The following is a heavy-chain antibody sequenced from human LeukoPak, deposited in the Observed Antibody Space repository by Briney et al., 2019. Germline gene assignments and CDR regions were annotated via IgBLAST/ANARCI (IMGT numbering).Heavy chain of an antibody. D-gene: IGHD3-16*01. Sequence: AGGSLRLSCAASGFTFDDYAMHWVRQAPGKGLEWVSGVSWNGNNIGYADSVKGRFTVSRDNANNFLYLQMNSLRAEDTAFYYCVRRRSYEIYYFDYWGQGTLVTVSS. CDR2: VSWNGNNI. J-gene: IGHJ4*02. V-gene: IGHV3-9*01. CDR3: VRRRSYEIYYFDY. CDR1: GFTFDDYA.